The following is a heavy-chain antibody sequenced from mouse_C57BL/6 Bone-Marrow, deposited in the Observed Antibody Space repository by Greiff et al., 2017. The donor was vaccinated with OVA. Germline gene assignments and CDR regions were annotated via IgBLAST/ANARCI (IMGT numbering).Heavy chain of an antibody. CDR2: IWSGGGT. CDR1: GFSFTCYC. V-gene: IGHV2-2*01. Sequence: VQLQQSGPGLVQPSPCLSISCTVSGFSFTCYCVPCVRPSPGPGLELLGVIWSGGGTDYNAAFISRLSISKDNSKSQVFFKMNSLQADDTAIYYCARTGTLDYWGQGTTLTVSS. D-gene: IGHD4-1*01. CDR3: ARTGTLDY. J-gene: IGHJ2*01.